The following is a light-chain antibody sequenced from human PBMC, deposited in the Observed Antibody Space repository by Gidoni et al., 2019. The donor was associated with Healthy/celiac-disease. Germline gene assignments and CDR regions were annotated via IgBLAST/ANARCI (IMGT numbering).Light chain of an antibody. CDR1: QSISSY. V-gene: IGKV1-39*01. Sequence: IQMTQSPSSLSASVGDRVTITCRASQSISSYLNWYQQKPGKAPKLLIYAASSLKSGGPSRFSGSGSGTDFTLTISSLQPEDFATYYCQQSYSTLTWTFGQGTKVEIK. J-gene: IGKJ1*01. CDR3: QQSYSTLTWT. CDR2: AAS.